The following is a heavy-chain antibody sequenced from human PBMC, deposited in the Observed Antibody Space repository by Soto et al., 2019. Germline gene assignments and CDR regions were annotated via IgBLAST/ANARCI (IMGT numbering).Heavy chain of an antibody. V-gene: IGHV3-30*18. CDR3: AKDRGEPDYYVAMDV. Sequence: GGSLRLSCAASGFTFSSYGMHWVRQAPGKGLEWVAVISYDGSNKYYADSVKGRFTISRDNSKNTLYLQMNSLRAEDTAVYYCAKDRGEPDYYVAMDVWGQGTTVTVSS. J-gene: IGHJ6*02. D-gene: IGHD3-10*02. CDR1: GFTFSSYG. CDR2: ISYDGSNK.